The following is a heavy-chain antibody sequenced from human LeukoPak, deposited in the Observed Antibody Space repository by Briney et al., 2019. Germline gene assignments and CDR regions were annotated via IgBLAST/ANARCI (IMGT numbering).Heavy chain of an antibody. D-gene: IGHD1-26*01. CDR1: GGSFSGYY. CDR3: ATTMGGSYYYFDY. Sequence: PSETLSLTCAVYGGSFSGYYWSWIRQPPGKGLEWIGYIYYSGSTNYNPSLKSRVTISVDTSKNQFSLKLSPVTAADTAVYYCATTMGGSYYYFDYWGQGTLVTVSS. V-gene: IGHV4-59*08. CDR2: IYYSGST. J-gene: IGHJ4*02.